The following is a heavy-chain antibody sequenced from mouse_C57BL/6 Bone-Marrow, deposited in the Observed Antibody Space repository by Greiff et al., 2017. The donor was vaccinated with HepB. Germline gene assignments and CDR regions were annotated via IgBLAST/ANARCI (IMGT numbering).Heavy chain of an antibody. CDR1: GYAFSSSW. D-gene: IGHD2-3*01. V-gene: IGHV1-82*01. CDR2: IYPGDGDT. J-gene: IGHJ1*03. Sequence: VQLQQSGPELVKPGASVKISCKASGYAFSSSWMNWVKQRPGKGLEWIGRIYPGDGDTNYNGKFKGKATLTADKSSSTAYMQLSSLTSEDSAVYFCARFSYDGYLDWYFDVWGTGTTVTVSS. CDR3: ARFSYDGYLDWYFDV.